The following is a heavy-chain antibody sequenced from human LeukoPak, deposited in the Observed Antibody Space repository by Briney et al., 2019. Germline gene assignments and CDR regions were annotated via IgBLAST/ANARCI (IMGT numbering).Heavy chain of an antibody. J-gene: IGHJ4*02. V-gene: IGHV1-8*03. Sequence: ASVKVSCKASGYTFTGYDINWVRQATGQGLEWMGWMNPNSGNTGYAQKFQGRVTITRNTSISTAYMELSSLRSEDTAVYYCARGYSGYDGGYYFDYWGQGTLVTVSS. D-gene: IGHD5-12*01. CDR2: MNPNSGNT. CDR1: GYTFTGYD. CDR3: ARGYSGYDGGYYFDY.